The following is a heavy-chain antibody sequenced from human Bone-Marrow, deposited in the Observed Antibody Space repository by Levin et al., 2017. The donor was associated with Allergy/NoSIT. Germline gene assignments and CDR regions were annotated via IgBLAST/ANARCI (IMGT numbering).Heavy chain of an antibody. D-gene: IGHD6-13*01. V-gene: IGHV1-69*01. CDR3: ASEMEYSSSPLI. Sequence: KISCKASGGTFSSYAISWVRQAPGQGLEWMGGIIPIFGTANYAQKFQGRVTITADESTSTAYMELSSLRSEDTAVYYCASEMEYSSSPLIWGQGTLVTVSS. CDR1: GGTFSSYA. CDR2: IIPIFGTA. J-gene: IGHJ4*02.